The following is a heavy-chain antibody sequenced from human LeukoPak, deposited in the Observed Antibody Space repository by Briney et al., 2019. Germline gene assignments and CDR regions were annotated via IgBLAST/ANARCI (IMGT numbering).Heavy chain of an antibody. Sequence: PGGSLRLSCAASGFTFSTYCMTWVRQAPGKGLEWVSNIRGDGNREYYGDSVKGRFTIPRDNAKNSLYLQMDSLTAEETAVYYCARDSPGYGAYVSWGQGTLVSVSS. J-gene: IGHJ1*01. CDR1: GFTFSTYC. CDR3: ARDSPGYGAYVS. D-gene: IGHD5-12*01. V-gene: IGHV3-7*01. CDR2: IRGDGNRE.